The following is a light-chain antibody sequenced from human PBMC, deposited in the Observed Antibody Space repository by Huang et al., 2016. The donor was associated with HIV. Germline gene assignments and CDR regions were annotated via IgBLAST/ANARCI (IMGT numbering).Light chain of an antibody. V-gene: IGKV3-11*01. CDR3: QQRSVWPPTLT. J-gene: IGKJ4*01. CDR1: QRFNTQ. Sequence: EIVLTQSPATLSLSPGERATLSCRASQRFNTQLAWFQQRPGQAPRLLIYDASTRATGIPARFSGSGSGTDFTLTISSLEPADVAVYYCQQRSVWPPTLTFGGGTRVEIK. CDR2: DAS.